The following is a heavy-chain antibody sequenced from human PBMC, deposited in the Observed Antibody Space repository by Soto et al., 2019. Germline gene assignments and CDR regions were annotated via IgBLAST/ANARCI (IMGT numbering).Heavy chain of an antibody. Sequence: SETLSLTCTVSGGSVSSGSYYWSWIRQPPGKGLEWIGYIYYSGSTNYNPSLKSRVTISVDTSKNQFSLKLSSVTAADTAVYYCARYGYYYDSSGYAYFDYWGQGTLVPVSS. J-gene: IGHJ4*02. V-gene: IGHV4-61*01. D-gene: IGHD3-22*01. CDR3: ARYGYYYDSSGYAYFDY. CDR2: IYYSGST. CDR1: GGSVSSGSYY.